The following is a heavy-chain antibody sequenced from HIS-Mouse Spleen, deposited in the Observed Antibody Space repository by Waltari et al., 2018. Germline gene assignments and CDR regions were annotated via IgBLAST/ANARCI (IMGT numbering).Heavy chain of an antibody. J-gene: IGHJ4*02. V-gene: IGHV4-34*01. D-gene: IGHD1-26*01. Sequence: QVQLQQWGAGLLKPSETLSLTCAVYGGSFSGYYWSWIRQPPGKGLEWIGEINHSGSNNYNPSLKSRVTISVDTSKNQFSLKLSSVTAADTAVYYCARMGPASGSYGDYWGQGTLVTVSS. CDR3: ARMGPASGSYGDY. CDR2: INHSGSN. CDR1: GGSFSGYY.